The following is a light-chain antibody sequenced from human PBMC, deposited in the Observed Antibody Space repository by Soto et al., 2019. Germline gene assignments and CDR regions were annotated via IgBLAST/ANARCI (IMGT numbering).Light chain of an antibody. CDR1: QDVGTW. Sequence: DIQMTQSPSSVSASVEDRVTIACRASQDVGTWLAWYQQKPGKAPKLLIYSASSLQSGGPSRFSGSGSGTDFTLTISSLQTEEFETDFCQQDDRFPRAYGGGTKVDIK. CDR3: QQDDRFPRA. V-gene: IGKV1-12*01. J-gene: IGKJ4*01. CDR2: SAS.